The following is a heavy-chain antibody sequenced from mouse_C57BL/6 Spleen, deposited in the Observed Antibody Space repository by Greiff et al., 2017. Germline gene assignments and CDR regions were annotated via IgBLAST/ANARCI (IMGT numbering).Heavy chain of an antibody. CDR3: ASPYYYGSSPYAMDY. V-gene: IGHV1-64*01. Sequence: VQLQQPGAELVKPGASVKLSCKASGYTFTSYWMHWVKQRPGQGLEWIGMIHPNSGSTNYNEKFKSKATLTVDKSSSTAYMQLSSLTSEDSAVYYGASPYYYGSSPYAMDYWGQGTSVTVSS. D-gene: IGHD1-1*01. CDR2: IHPNSGST. CDR1: GYTFTSYW. J-gene: IGHJ4*01.